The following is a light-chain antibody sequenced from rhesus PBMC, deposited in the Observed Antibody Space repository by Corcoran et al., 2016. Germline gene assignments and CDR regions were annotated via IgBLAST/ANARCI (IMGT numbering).Light chain of an antibody. J-gene: IGKJ2*01. V-gene: IGKV3-10*01. Sequence: QVILTQSPATLSLSPGERATLSCRASQSVSSYLAWYQQKPGQAPRLLIYGASSRATGTPDRFSGTGSGTEFTLTLSSLEPEDVGVYHCYQHSSGYSFGQGTKVEIK. CDR2: GAS. CDR3: YQHSSGYS. CDR1: QSVSSY.